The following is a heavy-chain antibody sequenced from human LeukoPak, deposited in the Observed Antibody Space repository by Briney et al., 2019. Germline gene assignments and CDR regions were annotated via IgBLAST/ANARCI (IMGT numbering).Heavy chain of an antibody. V-gene: IGHV3-64*01. CDR3: ARSQLLRFGELNYYFDY. CDR1: GFTFSSYA. CDR2: ISSNGGST. J-gene: IGHJ4*02. Sequence: GGSLRLSCAASGFTFSSYAMHWVRQAPGKGLEYVSAISSNGGSTYYANSVKGRFTISRDNSKNTLYLQMGSLRAEDMAVYYCARSQLLRFGELNYYFDYWGQGTLVTVSS. D-gene: IGHD3-10*01.